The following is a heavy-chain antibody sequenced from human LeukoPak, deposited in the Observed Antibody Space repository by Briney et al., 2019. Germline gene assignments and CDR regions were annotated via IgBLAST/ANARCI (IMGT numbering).Heavy chain of an antibody. Sequence: SGGSLRLSCAASGFIFSSYWMHWVRQVPGKGLVWVSRVYTDGTTTDFADSVKGRFTVSRDNAKNTLYLQMDSLRAEDTAMYYCARSVVSTYWYFDLWGRGTLVTVSS. CDR2: VYTDGTTT. V-gene: IGHV3-74*01. J-gene: IGHJ2*01. CDR1: GFIFSSYW. D-gene: IGHD4-23*01. CDR3: ARSVVSTYWYFDL.